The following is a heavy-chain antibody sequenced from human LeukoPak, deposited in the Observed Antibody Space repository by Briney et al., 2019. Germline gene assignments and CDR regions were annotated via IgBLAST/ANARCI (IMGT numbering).Heavy chain of an antibody. D-gene: IGHD1-26*01. CDR1: GFTFSSYG. CDR3: ARGKWELLYCFDY. J-gene: IGHJ4*02. V-gene: IGHV3-33*01. Sequence: GRSLRLSCAASGFTFSSYGMHWVRQAPGKGLEWVAVIWYDGSKYYADSVKGRFTISRDNSKNALYLQMNSLRAEDTAVYYCARGKWELLYCFDYWGQGTLVTVSS. CDR2: IWYDGSK.